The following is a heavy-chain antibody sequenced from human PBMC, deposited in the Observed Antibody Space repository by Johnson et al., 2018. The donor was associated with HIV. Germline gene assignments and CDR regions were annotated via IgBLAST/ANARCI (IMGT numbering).Heavy chain of an antibody. CDR3: ARHKAVADAFDI. J-gene: IGHJ3*02. CDR1: GFTFDDYA. V-gene: IGHV3-33*08. D-gene: IGHD6-19*01. CDR2: IWYDGSNK. Sequence: GGLVQPGRSLRLSCAASGFTFDDYAMHWVRQAPGKGLEWVSGIWYDGSNKYYADSVKGRFTISRDNSNNTLYLQMNSLRAEDTAVYYCARHKAVADAFDIWGQGTMVTVSS.